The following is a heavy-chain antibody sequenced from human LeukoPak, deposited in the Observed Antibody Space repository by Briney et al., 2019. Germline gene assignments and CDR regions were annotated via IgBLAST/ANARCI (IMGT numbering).Heavy chain of an antibody. CDR1: GGSISSYY. Sequence: SETLSLTCTVSGGSISSYYWSWIRQPPGKGLEWIGYIYYSGSTNYNPSLKSRVTISVDTSKNQFSLKLSSVTAADTAVCYCARGGGYGYEVGYWGQGTLVTVSS. V-gene: IGHV4-59*01. CDR2: IYYSGST. J-gene: IGHJ4*02. CDR3: ARGGGYGYEVGY. D-gene: IGHD5-18*01.